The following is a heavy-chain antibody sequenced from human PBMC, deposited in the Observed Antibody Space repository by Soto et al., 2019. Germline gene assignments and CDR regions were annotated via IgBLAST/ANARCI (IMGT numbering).Heavy chain of an antibody. V-gene: IGHV3-30*18. J-gene: IGHJ5*02. CDR1: GFTFSTTG. Sequence: QVHLVESGGGVVQPGRSLRLSCAASGFTFSTTGMHWVRQAPGKGLEWVAMISHDGCLKHYTYSVKCRFTISRDTSNNTVYLQMNSLRPEDTAMYHCAKDLYGAGWYNYFDPWGQGTLVTVSS. D-gene: IGHD6-19*01. CDR2: ISHDGCLK. CDR3: AKDLYGAGWYNYFDP.